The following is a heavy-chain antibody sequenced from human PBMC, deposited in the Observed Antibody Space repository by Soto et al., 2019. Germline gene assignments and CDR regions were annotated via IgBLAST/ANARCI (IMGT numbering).Heavy chain of an antibody. V-gene: IGHV3-21*01. CDR2: ISSSSSYI. D-gene: IGHD6-25*01. CDR3: ARMGSQRYYYYGMDV. CDR1: GFTFSSYS. Sequence: EVPLVESGGGLVKPGGSLRLSWAASGFTFSSYSMNWVRQAPGKGLEWVSSISSSSSYIYYADSVKGRFTISRDNAKNSLYLQMNSLRAEDTAVYYCARMGSQRYYYYGMDVWGQGTTVTVSS. J-gene: IGHJ6*02.